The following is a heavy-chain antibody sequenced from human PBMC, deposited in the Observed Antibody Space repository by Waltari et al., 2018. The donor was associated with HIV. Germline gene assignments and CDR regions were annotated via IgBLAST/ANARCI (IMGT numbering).Heavy chain of an antibody. CDR1: GGSISSSSYY. D-gene: IGHD2-15*01. J-gene: IGHJ1*01. Sequence: QLQLQESGPGLVKPSETLSLTCTVSGGSISSSSYYWGCIRQPPGKGLEWIGSNYYSGSTYYNPSLKSRVTISVDTSKNQFSLKLSSVTAADTAVYYCAEVNCSGGSCYAAEYFQHWGQGTLVTVSS. CDR3: AEVNCSGGSCYAAEYFQH. V-gene: IGHV4-39*01. CDR2: NYYSGST.